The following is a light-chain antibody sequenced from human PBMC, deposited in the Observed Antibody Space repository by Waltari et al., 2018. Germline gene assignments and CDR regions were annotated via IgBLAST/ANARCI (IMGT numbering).Light chain of an antibody. J-gene: IGKJ4*01. Sequence: EIVLTQSPAKLSLSPGERATLSCRASQSVSNYLAWYQQKPGQAPTLLIYDTANRATDIPARFSCSGSGTDFTLTITSLEPGDSAIYYCQQRAKWPLTFGGGTRVETK. CDR1: QSVSNY. V-gene: IGKV3-11*01. CDR3: QQRAKWPLT. CDR2: DTA.